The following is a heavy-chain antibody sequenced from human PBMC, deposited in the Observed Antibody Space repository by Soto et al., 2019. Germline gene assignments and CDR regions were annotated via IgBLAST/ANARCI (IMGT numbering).Heavy chain of an antibody. V-gene: IGHV1-69*06. D-gene: IGHD5-12*01. Sequence: QVQLVQSGAEVQKPGSSVKVSCKASGGTFSSYAISWVRQAPGQGLEWMGGIIPIFGTANYAQKFQGRVTITADKSTSTAYMELSSLRSEDTAVYYCARDGARWLQSYNWFDPWGQGTLVTVSS. CDR3: ARDGARWLQSYNWFDP. CDR2: IIPIFGTA. J-gene: IGHJ5*02. CDR1: GGTFSSYA.